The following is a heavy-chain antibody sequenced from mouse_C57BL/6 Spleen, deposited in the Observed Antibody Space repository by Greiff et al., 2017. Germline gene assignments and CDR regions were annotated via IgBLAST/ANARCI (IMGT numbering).Heavy chain of an antibody. CDR3: ARRGYYWYFDV. CDR2: ISSGRSHI. V-gene: IGHV5-17*01. J-gene: IGHJ1*03. D-gene: IGHD2-2*01. CDR1: GFTFSDYG. Sequence: EVKVVESGGGLVKPGGSLQLSCAASGFTFSDYGMHWVRQAPEKGLEWVAYISSGRSHIYYADTVKGRFTISRDNAKNTLFLQRTSLRSENTAMYYCARRGYYWYFDVWGTGTTVTVSS.